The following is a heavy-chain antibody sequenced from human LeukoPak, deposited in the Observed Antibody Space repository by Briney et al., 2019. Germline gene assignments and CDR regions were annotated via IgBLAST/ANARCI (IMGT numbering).Heavy chain of an antibody. V-gene: IGHV3-7*01. CDR2: IKQDGSEK. D-gene: IGHD2-15*01. Sequence: GGSPRLSCDASGFIFNNYWISWVRQAPGEGLEWVANIKQDGSEKYYVDSVKGRFTISRDNAKNSLYLQMNSLRAEDTAVYYCARQRRYCSGDNCYQRTFDYWGQGTLVTVSS. J-gene: IGHJ4*02. CDR1: GFIFNNYW. CDR3: ARQRRYCSGDNCYQRTFDY.